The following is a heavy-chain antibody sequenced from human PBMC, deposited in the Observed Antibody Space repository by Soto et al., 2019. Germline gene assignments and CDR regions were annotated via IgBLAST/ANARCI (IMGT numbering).Heavy chain of an antibody. CDR3: SRPGLEVQWLTAFEY. CDR2: FQYSGNT. Sequence: PSETLSLTCTVSGGSISRSSYYWGWFRQPPGKGLEWIGSFQYSGNTYYNPSLKSRVTISVDTSKNQFSLKLHAVTAADTAVYYCSRPGLEVQWLTAFEYWGQGTLVTVSS. CDR1: GGSISRSSYY. D-gene: IGHD6-19*01. V-gene: IGHV4-39*01. J-gene: IGHJ4*02.